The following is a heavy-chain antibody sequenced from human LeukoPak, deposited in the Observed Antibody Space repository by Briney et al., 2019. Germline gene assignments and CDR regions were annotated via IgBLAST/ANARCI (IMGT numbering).Heavy chain of an antibody. J-gene: IGHJ4*02. CDR2: IRSKAYGGTT. CDR1: GFTFGDYA. CDR3: TRSYDFWSGLKGYYFDY. Sequence: GGSLRLSCTASGFTFGDYAMSGVRQAPGKGLEWVGFIRSKAYGGTTEYSASVKGRFTISRDDSKSIAYLQMNSLKTEDTAVYYCTRSYDFWSGLKGYYFDYWGQGTLVTVSS. V-gene: IGHV3-49*04. D-gene: IGHD3-3*01.